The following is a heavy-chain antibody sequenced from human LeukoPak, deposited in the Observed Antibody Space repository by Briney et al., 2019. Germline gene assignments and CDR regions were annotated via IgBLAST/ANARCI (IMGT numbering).Heavy chain of an antibody. J-gene: IGHJ4*02. V-gene: IGHV1-8*02. D-gene: IGHD2-15*01. CDR1: GYTFTNYD. CDR2: MNPNSGKT. Sequence: ASVKVSCKASGYTFTNYDINWVRQATGQGLEWMGWMNPNSGKTGYAQKFQGRVTMTRDTSISTAYMELSRLRSDDTAVYYCARDALLGGSFDYWGQGTLVTVSS. CDR3: ARDALLGGSFDY.